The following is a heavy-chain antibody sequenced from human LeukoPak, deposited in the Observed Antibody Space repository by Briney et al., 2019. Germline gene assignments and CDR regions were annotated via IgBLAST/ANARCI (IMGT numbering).Heavy chain of an antibody. J-gene: IGHJ4*02. CDR2: IWANGITK. V-gene: IGHV3-33*01. D-gene: IGHD2/OR15-2a*01. CDR3: ARDASFYADDY. CDR1: GFTSSGHG. Sequence: GGSLRLSCVASGFTSSGHGMHWVRQAPGKGLEWVAVIWANGITKHYADSVKGRFTISRDNSRSTLYLQMTSLTAEDTAIYYCARDASFYADDYWGQGTQVTVSS.